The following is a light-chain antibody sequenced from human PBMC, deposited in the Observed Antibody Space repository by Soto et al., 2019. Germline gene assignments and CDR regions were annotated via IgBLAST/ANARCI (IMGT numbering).Light chain of an antibody. CDR3: QQYDNLPLT. Sequence: DLQMTQSPSSLSASVGDRVTITCRASQAMSNSLNWYQQKPGKAPKLMIYDASNLETGVPSRFSGSGSGTDFTFTISGQQPEDFATYYCQQYDNLPLTFGGGTKVEIK. V-gene: IGKV1-33*01. CDR1: QAMSNS. CDR2: DAS. J-gene: IGKJ4*02.